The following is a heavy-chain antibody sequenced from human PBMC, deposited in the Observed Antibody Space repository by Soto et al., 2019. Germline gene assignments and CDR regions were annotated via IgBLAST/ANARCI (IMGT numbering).Heavy chain of an antibody. V-gene: IGHV1-69*12. CDR1: GGTFSTYA. CDR2: IIPIFGTA. Sequence: QVQLVQSGAEVKKPGSPVMVSCKASGGTFSTYAINWVRQAPGQGLEWMGGIIPIFGTASYAQKFQGRVTITADESTSTAYMELRNLTSEDTAVYYCARSLGLEYYYGMDVGGQGTTVTVSS. D-gene: IGHD1-1*01. J-gene: IGHJ6*02. CDR3: ARSLGLEYYYGMDV.